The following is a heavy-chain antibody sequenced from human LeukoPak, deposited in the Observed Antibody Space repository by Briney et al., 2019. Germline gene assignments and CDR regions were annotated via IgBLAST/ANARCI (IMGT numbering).Heavy chain of an antibody. V-gene: IGHV4-39*01. Sequence: RSSETLSLTCTVSGGSISSSSYYWGWIRQPPGKGLEWIGSIYYSGSTYYNPSLKSRVTISVDTSKSQFSLKLSSVTAADTAVYYCARLRTYYYDSSGYTIDYWGQGTLVTVSS. CDR2: IYYSGST. D-gene: IGHD3-22*01. CDR1: GGSISSSSYY. J-gene: IGHJ4*02. CDR3: ARLRTYYYDSSGYTIDY.